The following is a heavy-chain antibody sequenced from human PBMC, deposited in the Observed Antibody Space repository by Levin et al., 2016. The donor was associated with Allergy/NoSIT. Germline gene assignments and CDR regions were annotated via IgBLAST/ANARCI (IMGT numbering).Heavy chain of an antibody. J-gene: IGHJ4*02. CDR1: GGSISSSSYY. Sequence: SETLSLTCTVSGGSISSSSYYWGWIRQPPGKGLEWIGSIYYSGSTYYNPSLKSRVTISVDTSKNQFSLKLSSVTAADTAVYYCASLSGVYSSYYFDYWGQGTLVTVSS. CDR2: IYYSGST. CDR3: ASLSGVYSSYYFDY. D-gene: IGHD6-6*01. V-gene: IGHV4-39*01.